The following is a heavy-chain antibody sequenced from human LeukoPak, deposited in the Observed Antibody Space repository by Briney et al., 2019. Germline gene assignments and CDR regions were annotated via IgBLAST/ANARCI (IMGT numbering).Heavy chain of an antibody. D-gene: IGHD3-16*01. J-gene: IGHJ4*02. CDR3: ARLGGDTPT. Sequence: GGSLRLSCVASGFAFSSYYMHWVRQAPGKGLVWVSRINSDGSGPTYADSVKGRFTTSRDNAKNTLYLQMSSLRGEDTAVYYCARLGGDTPTWGQGTLVTVSS. CDR2: INSDGSGP. V-gene: IGHV3-74*03. CDR1: GFAFSSYY.